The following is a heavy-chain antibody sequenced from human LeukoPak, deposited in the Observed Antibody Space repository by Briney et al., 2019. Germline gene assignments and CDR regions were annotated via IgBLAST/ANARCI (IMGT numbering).Heavy chain of an antibody. CDR3: ARAYCSSTSCPRARDYYYYYYMDV. D-gene: IGHD2-2*01. J-gene: IGHJ6*03. CDR1: GGSISSYY. CDR2: IYTSGST. V-gene: IGHV4-4*07. Sequence: SETLSLTCTVSGGSISSYYWSWIRQPAGKGLEWIGRIYTSGSTNYNPSLKSRVTMSVDTSKNQFSLKLSSVTAADTAVYYCARAYCSSTSCPRARDYYYYYYMDVWGKGTTVTVSS.